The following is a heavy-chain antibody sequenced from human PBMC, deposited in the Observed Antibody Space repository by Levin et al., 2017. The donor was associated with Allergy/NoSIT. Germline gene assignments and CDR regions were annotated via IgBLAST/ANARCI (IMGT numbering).Heavy chain of an antibody. V-gene: IGHV5-51*01. CDR2: IYPGDSDT. D-gene: IGHD3-10*01. Sequence: GESLKISCKGSGYSFTSYWIGWVRQMPGKGLEWMGIIYPGDSDTRYSPSFQGQVTISADKSISTAYLQWSSLKASDTAMYYCATQTKSYYPPGAFDIWGQGTMVTVSS. CDR3: ATQTKSYYPPGAFDI. CDR1: GYSFTSYW. J-gene: IGHJ3*02.